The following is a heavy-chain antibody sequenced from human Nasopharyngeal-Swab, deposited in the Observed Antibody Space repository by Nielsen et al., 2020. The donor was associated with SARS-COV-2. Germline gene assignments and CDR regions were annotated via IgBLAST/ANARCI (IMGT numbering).Heavy chain of an antibody. V-gene: IGHV5-51*01. J-gene: IGHJ5*02. CDR3: ARRYCSSTSCYFTFDP. CDR2: IYPGDSDT. Sequence: GRSLRLSCKGSGSSFTSYWIGWVRQLPGKGLEWMGIIYPGDSDTRYSPSFQGQVTISADKSISTAYLQWSSLKASDTAMYYCARRYCSSTSCYFTFDPWGQGTLVTVSS. CDR1: GSSFTSYW. D-gene: IGHD2-2*01.